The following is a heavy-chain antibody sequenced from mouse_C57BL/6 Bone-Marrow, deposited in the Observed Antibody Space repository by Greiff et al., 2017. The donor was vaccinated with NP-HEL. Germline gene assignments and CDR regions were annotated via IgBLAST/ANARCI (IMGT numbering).Heavy chain of an antibody. D-gene: IGHD1-1*01. V-gene: IGHV1-85*01. CDR3: ARDITTVVAPSFDY. J-gene: IGHJ2*01. CDR1: GYTFTSYD. CDR2: IYPRDGSN. Sequence: VQLQQSGPELVKPGASVKLSCKASGYTFTSYDINWVKQRPGQGLEWIGWIYPRDGSNKYNEKFKGKATLTVDTSSSTAYMELHSLTSEDSAVYFCARDITTVVAPSFDYGGQGTTLTVAS.